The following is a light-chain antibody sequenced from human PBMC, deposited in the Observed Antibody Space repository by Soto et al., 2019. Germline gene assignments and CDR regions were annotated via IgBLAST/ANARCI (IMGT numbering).Light chain of an antibody. CDR1: QSISSW. Sequence: DIQMTKSPSTLSASVGDRVTITCRASQSISSWLAWYQQKPGKAPKLLIYDDSSLESGVPSRFRGSGSGTGFVLTFCSLQLYDFATYYFQQYNGYSPNFGHGTQLAI. J-gene: IGKJ3*01. CDR3: QQYNGYSPN. V-gene: IGKV1-5*01. CDR2: DDS.